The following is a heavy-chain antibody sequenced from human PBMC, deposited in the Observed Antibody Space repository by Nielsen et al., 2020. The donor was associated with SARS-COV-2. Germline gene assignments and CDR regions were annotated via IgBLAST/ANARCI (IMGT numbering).Heavy chain of an antibody. V-gene: IGHV1-18*01. CDR2: ISVYNGNT. Sequence: ASVKVSCKASGYTFSSHGITWVRQAPGQGLEWMGWISVYNGNTNSAQKLQGRVTMTTDTSTSTAYMELRSLRSDDTAVYYCARNGEYGGNMGGCWFDTWGQGTLVTVSS. CDR1: GYTFSSHG. J-gene: IGHJ5*02. D-gene: IGHD4-23*01. CDR3: ARNGEYGGNMGGCWFDT.